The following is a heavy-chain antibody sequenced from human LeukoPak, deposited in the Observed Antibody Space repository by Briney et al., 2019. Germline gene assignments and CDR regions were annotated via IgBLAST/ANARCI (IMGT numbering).Heavy chain of an antibody. CDR3: ARGFDWLLSYPFDY. Sequence: PGESLRLSCAVSGFTFSDYWMTWVRQAPGKGLEWVANIRNDGSNDGSDAYYVDSVKGRFTISRDNAKNSLYLQMNSLRAEDTAVYYCARGFDWLLSYPFDYWGQGTLVTVSS. CDR2: IRNDGSNDGSDA. D-gene: IGHD3-9*01. V-gene: IGHV3-7*04. J-gene: IGHJ4*02. CDR1: GFTFSDYW.